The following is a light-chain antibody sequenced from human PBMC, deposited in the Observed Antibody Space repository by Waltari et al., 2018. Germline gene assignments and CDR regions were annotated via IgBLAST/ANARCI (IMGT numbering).Light chain of an antibody. CDR2: DTA. Sequence: TQSPATLSLSPGERATLSCSASQSVGRSLAWYQQKPGQAPRLLIYDTAIRATGTPGRFSGSGSGTDFSLAISSLEPEDFAVYFCQHYVNLPVTFGQGTKVEI. J-gene: IGKJ1*01. CDR3: QHYVNLPVT. CDR1: QSVGRS. V-gene: IGKV3-20*01.